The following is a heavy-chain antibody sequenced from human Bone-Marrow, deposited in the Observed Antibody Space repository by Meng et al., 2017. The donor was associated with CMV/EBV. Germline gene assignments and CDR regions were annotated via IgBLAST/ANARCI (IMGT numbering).Heavy chain of an antibody. CDR3: ARDTPDYDFWSGYADY. J-gene: IGHJ4*02. D-gene: IGHD3-3*01. CDR2: ISYDGSNK. Sequence: GESLKISCAASGFTFSSYAMHWVRQAPGKGLEWVAVISYDGSNKYYADSVKGRFTISRDNSKSTLYLQMNSLRAEDTAVYYCARDTPDYDFWSGYADYWGRGTLVTVSS. V-gene: IGHV3-30-3*01. CDR1: GFTFSSYA.